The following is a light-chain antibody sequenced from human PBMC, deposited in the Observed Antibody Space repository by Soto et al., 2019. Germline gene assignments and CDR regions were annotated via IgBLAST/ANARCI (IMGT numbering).Light chain of an antibody. CDR3: FSYTTSSTLV. CDR2: YDR. J-gene: IGLJ3*02. Sequence: SYELTQPPSVSVAPGETARITCGGYNIGSQSVQWYQQMPGQAPVLVMFYDRHRPSGIPERFSGSNSGNTASLTISGLQAEDEADYYCFSYTTSSTLVFGGGTKLTVL. CDR1: NIGSQS. V-gene: IGLV3-21*01.